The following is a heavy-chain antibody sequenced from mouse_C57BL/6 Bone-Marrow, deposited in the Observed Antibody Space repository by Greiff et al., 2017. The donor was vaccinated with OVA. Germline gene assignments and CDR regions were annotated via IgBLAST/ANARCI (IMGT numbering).Heavy chain of an antibody. V-gene: IGHV1-81*01. Sequence: QVQLQQSGAELARPGASVKLSCKASGYTFTSYGISWVKQRTGQGLEWIGEIYPRSGNTYYNEKFKGKATLTAAKSSSTAYMERRSLTSEDSAVYFCTSYDYDWYFDVWGTGTTVTVSS. D-gene: IGHD2-4*01. CDR3: TSYDYDWYFDV. CDR1: GYTFTSYG. CDR2: IYPRSGNT. J-gene: IGHJ1*03.